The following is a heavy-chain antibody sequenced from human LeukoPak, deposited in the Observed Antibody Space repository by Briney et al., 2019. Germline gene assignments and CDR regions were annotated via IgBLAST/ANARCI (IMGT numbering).Heavy chain of an antibody. J-gene: IGHJ4*02. D-gene: IGHD3-9*01. CDR1: GYTFSNYY. V-gene: IGHV1-46*01. Sequence: GASVKVSCKASGYTFSNYYIHWVRQAPGQGLEWMGKINPSDDDITYAQKFQDRVTMTSDTSTSAVYMELSSLRSEDTAVYYCARTLLTGFYMPPGYWGQGSLVTVSP. CDR3: ARTLLTGFYMPPGY. CDR2: INPSDDDI.